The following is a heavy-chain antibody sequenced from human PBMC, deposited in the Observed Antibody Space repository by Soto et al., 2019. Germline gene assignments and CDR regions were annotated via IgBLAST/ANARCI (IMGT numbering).Heavy chain of an antibody. CDR1: GFTFSNAW. CDR3: TTLGSHYYYHNFDV. CDR2: IKMKSEGATR. Sequence: ESGGGLVTPGGSLRLSCVASGFTFSNAWMNWVRQAPGKGLEWVGLIKMKSEGATRHYAAPVNGRFTISRDDSKSTLYLQMSSLKTEDTAVYYCTTLGSHYYYHNFDVWGQGTTVTVSS. V-gene: IGHV3-15*07. J-gene: IGHJ6*02.